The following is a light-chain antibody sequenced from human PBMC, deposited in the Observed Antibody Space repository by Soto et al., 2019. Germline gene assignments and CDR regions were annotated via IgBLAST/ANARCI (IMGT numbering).Light chain of an antibody. Sequence: IHLTQSPSSLSASVGDRVTITCRASQDIRTYLAWYQQSPGRAPKLLIYLASNLHTGVPSRFGGSGSGTEFTLTISGLQPEDFATYYCQQLDSDPPWMFGQGTRVEIK. CDR1: QDIRTY. J-gene: IGKJ1*01. CDR2: LAS. CDR3: QQLDSDPPWM. V-gene: IGKV1-9*01.